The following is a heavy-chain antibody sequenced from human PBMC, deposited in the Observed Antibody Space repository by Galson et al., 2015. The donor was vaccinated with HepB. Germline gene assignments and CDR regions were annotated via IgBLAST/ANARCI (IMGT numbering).Heavy chain of an antibody. CDR1: GFIFSDYY. D-gene: IGHD1-14*01. J-gene: IGHJ4*02. V-gene: IGHV3-11*01. CDR2: ISRTGTTI. CDR3: VRDITLPGSFYYFDS. Sequence: SLRLSCAASGFIFSDYYMSWIRQAPGKGLEWISHISRTGTTIFYSDSVEGRFTVSRDSTKNSLYLRMNSLRDDDTAVYYCVRDITLPGSFYYFDSWGQGTLVTVSS.